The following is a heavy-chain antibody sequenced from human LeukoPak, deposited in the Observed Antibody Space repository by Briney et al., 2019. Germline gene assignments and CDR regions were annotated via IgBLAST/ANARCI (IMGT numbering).Heavy chain of an antibody. J-gene: IGHJ4*02. V-gene: IGHV4-59*01. D-gene: IGHD5-24*01. Sequence: PSETLSLTCTVSGGSISSDYWSWIRQPPGKGLEWIGYIYYSGSTNYNPSLKSRVTISVDTSKNQFSLNLSSVTAADTAVYFCAGGRWLQLPYLWGQGTLVTVSS. CDR2: IYYSGST. CDR3: AGGRWLQLPYL. CDR1: GGSISSDY.